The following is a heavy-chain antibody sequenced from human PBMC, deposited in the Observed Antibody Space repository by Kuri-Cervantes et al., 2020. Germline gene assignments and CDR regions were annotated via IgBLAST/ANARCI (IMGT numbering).Heavy chain of an antibody. CDR2: ISSSSSYI. J-gene: IGHJ3*02. Sequence: GESLKISCAASGFTFSSYAMNWVRQAPGKGLEWVSSISSSSSYIYYADSVKGRFTISRDSAKNSLYLQMNSLRAEDTAVYYCAGKWLIDAFDIWGQGTMVTVSS. CDR3: AGKWLIDAFDI. V-gene: IGHV3-21*01. D-gene: IGHD5-12*01. CDR1: GFTFSSYA.